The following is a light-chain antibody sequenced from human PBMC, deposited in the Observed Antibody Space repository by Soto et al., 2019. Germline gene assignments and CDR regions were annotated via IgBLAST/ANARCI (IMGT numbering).Light chain of an antibody. J-gene: IGKJ5*01. CDR2: DAS. V-gene: IGKV3-11*01. CDR1: QSVSSY. CDR3: QQRSNWPSIT. Sequence: EIVLTQSPATLSLSPGERATLSCRASQSVSSYLAWYQQKPGQAPRLLIYDASNRATGIPARFSGSGSGTDFTLTISSLEPEDFAVYYCQQRSNWPSITFDQGTRLEMK.